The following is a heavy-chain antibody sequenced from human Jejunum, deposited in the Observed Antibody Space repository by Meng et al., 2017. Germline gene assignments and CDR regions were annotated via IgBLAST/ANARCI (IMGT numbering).Heavy chain of an antibody. CDR3: ARDLGAVAGLDS. D-gene: IGHD6-19*01. CDR1: GYTFNDYY. V-gene: IGHV1-2*06. CDR2: INPNSGGT. J-gene: IGHJ4*02. Sequence: QVQRVQSGAEVKTAGASVKVSCKASGYTFNDYYIYWVRQAPGQGLECMGRINPNSGGTNYAQEFQGRVTMTRDTSITTAYMELYRLKFADTAVYYCARDLGAVAGLDSWGQGTLVTVSS.